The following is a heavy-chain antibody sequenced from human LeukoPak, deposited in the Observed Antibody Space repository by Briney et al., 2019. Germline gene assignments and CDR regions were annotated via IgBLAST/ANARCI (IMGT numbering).Heavy chain of an antibody. J-gene: IGHJ4*02. V-gene: IGHV3-30*02. Sequence: GGSLRLSCAASGFIFSHHGMHWVRQAPGKGLEWVAFITYDGSNKYYADSVKGRFTISRDNSKNTLYLQMNSLRAEDTAVYYCAQDGRGWPFDYWGQGTLVTVSS. CDR2: ITYDGSNK. CDR3: AQDGRGWPFDY. D-gene: IGHD6-19*01. CDR1: GFIFSHHG.